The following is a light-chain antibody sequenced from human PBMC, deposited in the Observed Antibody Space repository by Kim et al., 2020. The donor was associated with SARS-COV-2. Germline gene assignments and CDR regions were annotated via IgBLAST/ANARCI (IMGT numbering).Light chain of an antibody. CDR2: GAS. Sequence: ASVGDRVTITCRASQDISSDLDWYQQIRGIAHTLLIYGASSLESGVPSMFSGSGSGTEFTLTISSLQPDDFATYYCLQNSSYAITFGQGTPLDI. CDR3: LQNSSYAIT. CDR1: QDISSD. V-gene: IGKV1-17*01. J-gene: IGKJ5*01.